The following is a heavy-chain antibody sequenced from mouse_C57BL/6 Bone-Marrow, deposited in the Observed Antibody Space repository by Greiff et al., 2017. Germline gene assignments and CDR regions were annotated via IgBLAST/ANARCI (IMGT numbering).Heavy chain of an antibody. J-gene: IGHJ2*01. Sequence: QVQLKQSGAELARPGASVKLSCKASGYTFTSYGISWVKQRTGQGLEWIGEIYPRSGNTYYNEKFKGKATLTADKSSSTAYMELRSLTSEDSAVYFCASGWVPFDYWGQGTTLTVSS. CDR3: ASGWVPFDY. CDR1: GYTFTSYG. CDR2: IYPRSGNT. D-gene: IGHD3-3*01. V-gene: IGHV1-81*01.